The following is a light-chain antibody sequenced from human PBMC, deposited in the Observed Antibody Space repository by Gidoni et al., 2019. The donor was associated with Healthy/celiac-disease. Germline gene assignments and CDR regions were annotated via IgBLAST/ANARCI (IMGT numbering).Light chain of an antibody. CDR3: QQYYSTPLT. Sequence: DIVMTQSPDSLAVSLGERATINCKSSQSVLYSSNNKNYLALYQQKPGQPPKLLIYWASTRESGVPDRFSGSGSGTDFTLTISSLQAGDVAVYYCQQYYSTPLTFXGXTKVEIK. CDR1: QSVLYSSNNKNY. V-gene: IGKV4-1*01. CDR2: WAS. J-gene: IGKJ4*01.